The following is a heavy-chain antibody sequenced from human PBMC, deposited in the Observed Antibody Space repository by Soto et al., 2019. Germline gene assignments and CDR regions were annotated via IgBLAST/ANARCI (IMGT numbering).Heavy chain of an antibody. V-gene: IGHV3-73*01. CDR2: IGSKANNYAT. CDR1: GFTFSGSA. J-gene: IGHJ6*02. CDR3: TRPFDCSGGSCYSGWYYYYGMDV. D-gene: IGHD2-15*01. Sequence: EVQLVESGGGLVQPGGSLKLSCAASGFTFSGSAMHWVRQASGKGLEWVGRIGSKANNYATAYAASVKGRFTISRDDSKTTAYLQMNCRKTEDTAIYSCTRPFDCSGGSCYSGWYYYYGMDVWGQGTTVTVSS.